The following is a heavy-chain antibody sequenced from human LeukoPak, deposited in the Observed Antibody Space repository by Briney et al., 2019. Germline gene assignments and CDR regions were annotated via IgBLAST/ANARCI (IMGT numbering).Heavy chain of an antibody. J-gene: IGHJ4*02. CDR3: TTKVIRGNSGDDYDD. V-gene: IGHV3-30*03. CDR1: GVTFSSYG. D-gene: IGHD5-12*01. CDR2: ISSDGNDK. Sequence: GGSLRLSCAASGVTFSSYGMHWVRQAPGKGLEWVALISSDGNDKLYGDSVKGRFTISRDDSKSTLYMQMNSLRAEDTAVYYCTTKVIRGNSGDDYDDWGQGTLVTVSS.